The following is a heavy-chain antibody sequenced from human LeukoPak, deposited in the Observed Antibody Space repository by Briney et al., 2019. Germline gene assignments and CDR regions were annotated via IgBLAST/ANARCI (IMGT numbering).Heavy chain of an antibody. CDR2: ISAYSGHT. J-gene: IGHJ6*02. V-gene: IGHV1-18*01. CDR1: GYTFTIYG. CDR3: ARRISSSSGPYGLDV. D-gene: IGHD6-6*01. Sequence: GASVKVSCKASGYTFTIYGITWVRQAPGQGLEWMGWISAYSGHTNYAQKLQGRITMTTDTSTTTAYMELMSLRSDDTAVYYCARRISSSSGPYGLDVWGQETTVTVSS.